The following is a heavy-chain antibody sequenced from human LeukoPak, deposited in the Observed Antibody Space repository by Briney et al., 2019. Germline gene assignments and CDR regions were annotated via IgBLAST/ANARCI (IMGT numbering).Heavy chain of an antibody. CDR2: ISGSGGST. CDR1: GFIFSRFW. CDR3: AKDNSGYGSGSYYNY. J-gene: IGHJ4*02. D-gene: IGHD3-10*01. V-gene: IGHV3-23*01. Sequence: GGSLRLSCAASGFIFSRFWMSWVRQAPGKGLEWVSAISGSGGSTYYADSVKGRFTISRDNSKNTLYLQMNSLRAEDTAVYYCAKDNSGYGSGSYYNYWGQGTLVTVSS.